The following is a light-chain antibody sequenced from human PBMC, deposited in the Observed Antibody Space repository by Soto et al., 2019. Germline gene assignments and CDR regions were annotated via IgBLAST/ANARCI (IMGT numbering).Light chain of an antibody. CDR1: NIGRKS. Sequence: ELTQPPSVSVAPGQTARISCGGNNIGRKSVHWYQQKPGRAPVVVVYDDSDRPSGIPERFSGANSGDTATLTISRAEAGDEADYYCHVWDSSSGHYIFGTGTKVTVL. V-gene: IGLV3-21*02. J-gene: IGLJ1*01. CDR3: HVWDSSSGHYI. CDR2: DDS.